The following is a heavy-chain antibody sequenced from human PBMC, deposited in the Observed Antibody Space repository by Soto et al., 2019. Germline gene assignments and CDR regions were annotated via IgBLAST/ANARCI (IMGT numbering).Heavy chain of an antibody. V-gene: IGHV4-31*03. CDR2: IYYSGST. CDR3: AGDHDGSGTAA. CDR1: GGSISSGGYY. D-gene: IGHD3-10*01. Sequence: QVQLQESGPGLVKPSQTLSLTCTVSGGSISSGGYYWSWIRQHPGKGLEWIGYIYYSGSTYYNPSLKSRVTISVDTAKNQFSLKLRSGTAADPAVSYCAGDHDGSGTAAWGPGTLVTVSS. J-gene: IGHJ4*02.